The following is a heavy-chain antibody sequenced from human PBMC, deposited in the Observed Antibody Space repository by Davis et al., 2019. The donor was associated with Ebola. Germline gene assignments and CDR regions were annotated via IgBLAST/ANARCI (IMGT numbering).Heavy chain of an antibody. J-gene: IGHJ4*02. CDR1: GFTFSSYA. Sequence: GESLKISCAASGFTFSSYAMHWVRQAPGKGLEWVAVKSYDGSNKYYADSVKGRFTISRDNSKNTLYLQMNSLRAEDTAVYYCTKGFERATIMSYFEYWGQGTLVTVSS. CDR2: KSYDGSNK. V-gene: IGHV3-30-3*01. D-gene: IGHD5-24*01. CDR3: TKGFERATIMSYFEY.